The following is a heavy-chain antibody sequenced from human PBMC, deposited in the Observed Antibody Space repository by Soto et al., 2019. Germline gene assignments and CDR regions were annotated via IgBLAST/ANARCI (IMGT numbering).Heavy chain of an antibody. Sequence: GGSLRLSCTASRFIFSDYYMSWIRQAPGKGLEWVSIISNSSTYTNYADSVKGRFTNSRDNAKNSLYLQMNSLRADDTAVYYCARDTFQAYYIGSIAPRRSGMDVWGQGTTVTVS. CDR2: ISNSSTYT. J-gene: IGHJ6*02. D-gene: IGHD3-22*01. V-gene: IGHV3-11*06. CDR3: ARDTFQAYYIGSIAPRRSGMDV. CDR1: RFIFSDYY.